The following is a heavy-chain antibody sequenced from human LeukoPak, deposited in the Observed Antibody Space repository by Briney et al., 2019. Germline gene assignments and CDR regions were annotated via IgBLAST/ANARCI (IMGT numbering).Heavy chain of an antibody. CDR2: IKYSGST. CDR3: ARSSQLLLDY. D-gene: IGHD2-2*01. Sequence: WIGFIKYSGSTNYNPSLKSRVTMSVDTSMNQFSLKLSSVTAADTAVYYCARSSQLLLDYWGQGTLVTVSS. V-gene: IGHV4-59*01. J-gene: IGHJ4*02.